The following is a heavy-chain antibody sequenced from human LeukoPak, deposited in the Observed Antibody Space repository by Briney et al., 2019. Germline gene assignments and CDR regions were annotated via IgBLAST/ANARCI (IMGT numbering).Heavy chain of an antibody. CDR2: IYYSGST. V-gene: IGHV4-59*01. CDR3: ARGLSPSDPTDGLDY. Sequence: SETLSLTCTVSGGSISSYYWSWIRQPPGKGLEWIGYIYYSGSTNYNPSLKSRVTISVDTSKNQFSLKLSSVTAADTAVYYCARGLSPSDPTDGLDYWGQGTLVTVSS. D-gene: IGHD2-2*01. J-gene: IGHJ4*02. CDR1: GGSISSYY.